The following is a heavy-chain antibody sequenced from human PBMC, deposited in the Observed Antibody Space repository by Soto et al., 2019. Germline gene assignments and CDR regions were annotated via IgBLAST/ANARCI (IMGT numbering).Heavy chain of an antibody. J-gene: IGHJ4*02. CDR2: IKGDGNEI. V-gene: IGHV3-7*01. D-gene: IGHD3-16*01. Sequence: ESGGGLVQPGGSLRLSCAASGFSFSTFWMTWVRQAPGKGLEWVANIKGDGNEIHYVDSVKGRFTISRDNAKTSLYLQLNSLRAEDTAVYYCASGGHVDYCGQGTLVTVSS. CDR3: ASGGHVDY. CDR1: GFSFSTFW.